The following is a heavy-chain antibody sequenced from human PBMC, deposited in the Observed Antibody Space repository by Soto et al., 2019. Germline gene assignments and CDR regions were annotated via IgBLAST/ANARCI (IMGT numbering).Heavy chain of an antibody. D-gene: IGHD2-15*01. CDR1: GGSISSGDYY. CDR3: ARGGHNCSGGSCYSQAYYYGMDV. J-gene: IGHJ6*02. V-gene: IGHV4-30-4*01. CDR2: IYYSGST. Sequence: SETLSLTCTVSGGSISSGDYYWSWIRQPPGKGLEWIGYIYYSGSTYYSPSLRSRVTISVDTSKNQFSLKLSSVTAADTAVYYCARGGHNCSGGSCYSQAYYYGMDVWGQGTTVT.